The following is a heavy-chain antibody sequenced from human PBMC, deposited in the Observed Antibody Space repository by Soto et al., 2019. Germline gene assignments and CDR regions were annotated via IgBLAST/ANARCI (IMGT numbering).Heavy chain of an antibody. D-gene: IGHD1-26*01. CDR2: ISYDGSNK. Sequence: GGSLRLSCAASGFTFSSYAMHWVRQAPGKGLEWVAVISYDGSNKYYADSVKGRFTISRDNSKNTLYLQMNSLRAEDTAVYYCARGGNSGSYYYYYYGMDVWGQGTTVPVSS. V-gene: IGHV3-30*04. J-gene: IGHJ6*02. CDR3: ARGGNSGSYYYYYYGMDV. CDR1: GFTFSSYA.